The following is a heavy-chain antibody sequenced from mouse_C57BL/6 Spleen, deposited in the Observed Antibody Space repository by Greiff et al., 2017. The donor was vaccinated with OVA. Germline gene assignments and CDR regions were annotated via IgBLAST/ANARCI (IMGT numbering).Heavy chain of an antibody. CDR1: GYTFTSYT. CDR3: ASDGYYDVDY. V-gene: IGHV1-4*01. D-gene: IGHD2-3*01. CDR2: INPSSGYT. Sequence: QVQLQQSGAELARPGASVKMSCKASGYTFTSYTMHWVKQRPGQGLEWIGYINPSSGYTKYNQKFKDKATLTADKSSSTAYMQLSSLTSEDSAVYYCASDGYYDVDYWGQGTSVTVSS. J-gene: IGHJ4*01.